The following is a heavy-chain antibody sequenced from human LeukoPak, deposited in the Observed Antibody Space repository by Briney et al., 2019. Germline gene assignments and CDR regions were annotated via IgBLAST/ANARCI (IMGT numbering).Heavy chain of an antibody. CDR3: AKGGDILTGYYLYWYFDL. D-gene: IGHD3-9*01. CDR1: GFTFSTYA. CDR2: ISGSGGYT. J-gene: IGHJ2*01. V-gene: IGHV3-23*01. Sequence: PGGSLRLSCAASGFTFSTYAMSWVRQAPGKGLEWVSAISGSGGYTYYADSVKGRFTISRDNSKNTLYLQMNSLRPEDTAVYYCAKGGDILTGYYLYWYFDLWGRGTLVTVSS.